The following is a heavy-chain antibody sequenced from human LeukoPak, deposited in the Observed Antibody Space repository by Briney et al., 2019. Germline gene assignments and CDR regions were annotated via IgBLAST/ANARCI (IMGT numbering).Heavy chain of an antibody. J-gene: IGHJ5*02. V-gene: IGHV3-23*01. Sequence: GGSLRLSCAVSGITLNNYGMTWVRQAPGKGLEWVAGISDSGGSTKYADSVRGRFMLSRDTSKNTLYLQMNSLTAEDTALYYCAKGAAAGLVDWFDPWGQGTLVTVSS. CDR1: GITLNNYG. D-gene: IGHD6-25*01. CDR3: AKGAAAGLVDWFDP. CDR2: ISDSGGST.